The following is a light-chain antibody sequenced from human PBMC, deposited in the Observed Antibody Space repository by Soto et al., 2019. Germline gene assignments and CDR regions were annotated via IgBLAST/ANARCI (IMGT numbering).Light chain of an antibody. V-gene: IGLV1-40*01. CDR2: NNH. CDR3: QSYDGTLTGVI. CDR1: SSNIGAGYD. Sequence: QSVLTQPPSVSGAPGQSVTISCTGTSSNIGAGYDIHWYQQPPGTPPKLVIYNNHNRPSGVPDRFSGSKSGTSGSLAITGLQAEDEADYFCQSYDGTLTGVIFGGGTKVTVL. J-gene: IGLJ2*01.